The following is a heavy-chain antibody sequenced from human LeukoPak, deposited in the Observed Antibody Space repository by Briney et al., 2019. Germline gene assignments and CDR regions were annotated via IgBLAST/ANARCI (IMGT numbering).Heavy chain of an antibody. J-gene: IGHJ4*02. V-gene: IGHV1-46*01. CDR2: INPSGGST. CDR3: ATYYSSGLYYFDY. CDR1: GYTFTSYY. Sequence: ASVKVSCKASGYTFTSYYMHWVRQAPGQGLEWMGIINPSGGSTSYAQKFQGRVTMTRDTSTSTVYMELSSLRSEDTAVYYWATYYSSGLYYFDYWGQGTLVTVSS. D-gene: IGHD6-19*01.